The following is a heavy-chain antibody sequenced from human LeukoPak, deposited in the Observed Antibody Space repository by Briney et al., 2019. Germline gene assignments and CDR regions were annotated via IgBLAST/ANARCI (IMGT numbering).Heavy chain of an antibody. CDR1: GYSISSSNW. CDR3: ARASIYYYYYMDV. D-gene: IGHD4-11*01. Sequence: PSDTLSLTCAVSGYSISSSNWWGWIRQPPGKGLEWIGYIYYSGSTYYNPSLKSRVTMSVDTSKNQFSLKLSSVTAVDTAVYYCARASIYYYYYMDVWGKGTTVTVSS. V-gene: IGHV4-28*03. J-gene: IGHJ6*03. CDR2: IYYSGST.